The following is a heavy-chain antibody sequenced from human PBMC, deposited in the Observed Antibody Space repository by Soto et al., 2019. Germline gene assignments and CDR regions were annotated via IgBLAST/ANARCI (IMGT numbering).Heavy chain of an antibody. D-gene: IGHD6-25*01. CDR1: GYTFTSYD. Sequence: ASVKVSCKASGYTFTSYDINWVRQATGQGLEWMGWMNPNSGSTGYAQKFQGRVTMTRNTSISTAYMELSSLRSEDTAVYYCARGGSGYEWYYYYYGMAVWGQGTTVTVSS. J-gene: IGHJ6*02. V-gene: IGHV1-8*01. CDR3: ARGGSGYEWYYYYYGMAV. CDR2: MNPNSGST.